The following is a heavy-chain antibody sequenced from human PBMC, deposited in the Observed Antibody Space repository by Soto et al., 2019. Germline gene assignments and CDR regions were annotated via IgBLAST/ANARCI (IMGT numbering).Heavy chain of an antibody. D-gene: IGHD6-19*01. Sequence: EVRLVESGGALVQPGGSLRLSCAASGFTFSSYEMTWVRQAPGRGLEWVSYISDSGHTIHYGDSVKGRFTISRDNAKISLHLQMNSLTVEDTAVYYCARIGAGGWDVPFDFWCQGTLVTVSS. V-gene: IGHV3-48*03. J-gene: IGHJ4*02. CDR2: ISDSGHTI. CDR3: ARIGAGGWDVPFDF. CDR1: GFTFSSYE.